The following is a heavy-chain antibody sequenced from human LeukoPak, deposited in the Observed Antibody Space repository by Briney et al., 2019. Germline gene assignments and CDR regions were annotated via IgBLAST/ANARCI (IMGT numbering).Heavy chain of an antibody. Sequence: GGSLRLSCAASGFTFSSYAMSWVRQAPGKGLEWVSAISGSGGSTYYADSVKGRFTISRDNSKNTLYLQMNSLRAEDTAVYYCARDLAGGVVGATATWGQGTLVTVSS. CDR2: ISGSGGST. J-gene: IGHJ5*02. CDR1: GFTFSSYA. D-gene: IGHD1-26*01. V-gene: IGHV3-23*01. CDR3: ARDLAGGVVGATAT.